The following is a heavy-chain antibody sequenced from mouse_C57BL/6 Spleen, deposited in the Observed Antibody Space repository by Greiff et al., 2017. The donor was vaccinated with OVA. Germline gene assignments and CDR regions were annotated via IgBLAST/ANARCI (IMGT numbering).Heavy chain of an antibody. V-gene: IGHV1-69*01. CDR2: IDPSDSYT. Sequence: QVQLQQPGAELVMPGASVKLSCKASGYTFTSYWMHWVKQRPGQGLEWIGEIDPSDSYTNYNQKFKGKSTLTVDKSSSTAYMQLSSMTSEDSAVYYCARLTDYYGTYAMDYWGQGTSVTVSS. CDR3: ARLTDYYGTYAMDY. D-gene: IGHD1-1*01. CDR1: GYTFTSYW. J-gene: IGHJ4*01.